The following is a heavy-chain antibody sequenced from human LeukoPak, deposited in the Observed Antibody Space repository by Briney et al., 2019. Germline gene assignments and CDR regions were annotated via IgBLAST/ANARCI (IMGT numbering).Heavy chain of an antibody. Sequence: GGSLRLSCAASGFAFSSYAMSWVRQAPGKGLEWVSAISGSGGSTYYADSVKGRFTISRDNSKNTLYLQMNSLRAEDTAVYYCARSVGATQKNYFDYWGQGTLVTVSS. D-gene: IGHD1-26*01. CDR3: ARSVGATQKNYFDY. J-gene: IGHJ4*02. CDR2: ISGSGGST. CDR1: GFAFSSYA. V-gene: IGHV3-23*01.